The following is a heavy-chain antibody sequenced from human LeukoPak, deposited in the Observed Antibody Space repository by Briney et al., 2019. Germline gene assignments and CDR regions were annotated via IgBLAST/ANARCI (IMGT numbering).Heavy chain of an antibody. CDR2: IKSDGITI. D-gene: IGHD1-20*01. Sequence: GGSLRLSCAASGFTCSNYTMHWVRQAPGKGLVWVSRIKSDGITITYADSVKGRFTISRDNAKNTLYLQMNSLRAEDTAVYYCLRDLNWSLDQWGQGTLVTVSS. CDR1: GFTCSNYT. V-gene: IGHV3-74*01. J-gene: IGHJ4*02. CDR3: LRDLNWSLDQ.